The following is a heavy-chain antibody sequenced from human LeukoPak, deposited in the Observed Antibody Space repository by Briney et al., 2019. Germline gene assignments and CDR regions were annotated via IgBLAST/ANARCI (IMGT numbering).Heavy chain of an antibody. CDR2: ISYDARNK. CDR3: AREGALGGTTGGFDY. V-gene: IGHV3-30*04. Sequence: GGSLRLSCAASGFTFNTYPIHWVRQAPGRGLEWVAVISYDARNKYYVDSVKGRFTISRDNSKNTLFLQMNSLRVEDTAVYYCAREGALGGTTGGFDYWGQGTLVTVSS. D-gene: IGHD1-1*01. J-gene: IGHJ4*02. CDR1: GFTFNTYP.